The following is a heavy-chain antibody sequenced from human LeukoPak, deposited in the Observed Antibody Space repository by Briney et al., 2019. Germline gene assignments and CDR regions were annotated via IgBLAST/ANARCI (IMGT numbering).Heavy chain of an antibody. CDR1: GYTFTGYY. CDR2: INPNSGCT. V-gene: IGHV1-2*02. Sequence: ASVKVSCKASGYTFTGYYMHWVRQAPGQGLEWMGWINPNSGCTNYAQKFQGRVTMTRDTSIRTAYMELSRLRSDDTAVYYCARDQNAWGYSGYDTYYFDYWGQGTLVTVSS. CDR3: ARDQNAWGYSGYDTYYFDY. D-gene: IGHD5-12*01. J-gene: IGHJ4*02.